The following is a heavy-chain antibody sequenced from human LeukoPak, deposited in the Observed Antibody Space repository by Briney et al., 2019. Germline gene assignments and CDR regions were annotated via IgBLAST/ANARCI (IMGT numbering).Heavy chain of an antibody. CDR3: ARSAEMATIWGFDY. Sequence: PSETLSLTCNVSGGSMSNIYYWGWIRQPPGKGLEWIGNIFYSGITYYNPSLRSRVTISVDKSKNQFSLRLSSVTAADTAVYYCARSAEMATIWGFDYWGQGTLVTVSS. J-gene: IGHJ4*02. V-gene: IGHV4-39*07. CDR2: IFYSGIT. CDR1: GGSMSNIYY. D-gene: IGHD5-24*01.